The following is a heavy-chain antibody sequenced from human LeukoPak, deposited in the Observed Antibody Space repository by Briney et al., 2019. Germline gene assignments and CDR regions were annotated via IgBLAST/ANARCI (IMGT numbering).Heavy chain of an antibody. V-gene: IGHV1-18*01. CDR1: GYTFTSYG. CDR2: ISAYNGNT. D-gene: IGHD3-22*01. J-gene: IGHJ4*02. CDR3: ARDYYDSSGYYFDY. Sequence: ASVKVSCKASGYTFTSYGISWVRQAPGQRLEWMGWISAYNGNTNYAQKLQGRVTMTTDTSTSTAYMELRSLRSDDTAVYYCARDYYDSSGYYFDYWGQGTLVTVSS.